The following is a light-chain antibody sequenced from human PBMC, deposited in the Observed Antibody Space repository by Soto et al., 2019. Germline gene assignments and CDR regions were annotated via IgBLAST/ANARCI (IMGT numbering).Light chain of an antibody. CDR1: PAIASF. Sequence: IQLTQSPSSLSASVRDRVTITCRASPAIASFLAWYQQKPGTAPKLLIYGASTLQSGVPSRFSGSRSGTDYTLTIGSLQPEDFATYYCQQLNGSPWTFGQGTKVEV. CDR2: GAS. V-gene: IGKV1-9*01. J-gene: IGKJ1*01. CDR3: QQLNGSPWT.